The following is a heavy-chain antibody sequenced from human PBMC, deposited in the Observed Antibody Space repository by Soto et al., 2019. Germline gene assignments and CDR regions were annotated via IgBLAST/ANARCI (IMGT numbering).Heavy chain of an antibody. CDR1: GISINSSGYY. V-gene: IGHV4-39*01. D-gene: IGHD2-21*02. CDR2: MFYGVST. CDR3: VRTAREGAVAPHWFDR. Sequence: ETLSLTCTVSGISINSSGYYWGWIRQPPGKGLEWIGSMFYGVSTYYNPSLKSRVTVSVDTSKNQFSLNLRSVTAADTAVYYCVRTAREGAVAPHWFDRWGQGTQVTVSS. J-gene: IGHJ5*02.